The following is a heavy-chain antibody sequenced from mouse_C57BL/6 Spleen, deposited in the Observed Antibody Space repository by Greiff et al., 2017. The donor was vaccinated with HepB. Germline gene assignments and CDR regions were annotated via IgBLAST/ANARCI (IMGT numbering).Heavy chain of an antibody. V-gene: IGHV1-15*01. D-gene: IGHD1-1*01. CDR2: IDPETGGT. CDR1: GYTFTDYE. Sequence: QVQLQQSGAELVRPGASVTLSCKASGYTFTDYEMHWVKQTPVHGLEWIGAIDPETGGTAYNQKFKGKAILTAAKSSSTAYMELRSLTSEDSAVYYCTRGSPFAYWGQGTLVTVSA. J-gene: IGHJ3*01. CDR3: TRGSPFAY.